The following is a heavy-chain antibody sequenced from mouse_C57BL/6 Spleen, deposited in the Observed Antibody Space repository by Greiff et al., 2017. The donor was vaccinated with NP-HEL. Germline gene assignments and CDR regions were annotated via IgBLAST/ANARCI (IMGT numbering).Heavy chain of an antibody. CDR3: AIQLVRGGYFDV. CDR2: IWSGGST. Sequence: VQLQQSGPGLVQPSQSLSITCSVSGFSLTSYGVHWVRQSPGKGLEWLGVIWSGGSTDYNAAFISRLSISKDNSKSQVFFKMNSLQADDTAIYYCAIQLVRGGYFDVWGTGTTVTVSS. V-gene: IGHV2-2*01. D-gene: IGHD4-1*02. CDR1: GFSLTSYG. J-gene: IGHJ1*03.